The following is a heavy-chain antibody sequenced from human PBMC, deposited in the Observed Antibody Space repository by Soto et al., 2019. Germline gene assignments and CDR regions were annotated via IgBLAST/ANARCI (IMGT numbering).Heavy chain of an antibody. V-gene: IGHV1-2*04. J-gene: IGHJ6*02. CDR3: ARVAAAAADNYYYYGMDV. Sequence: ASVKVSCKASGYTFPGYYMHWVRQAPGQGLEWMGWINPNSGGTNYAQKFQGWVTMTRDTSISTAYMELSRLRSDDTAVYYCARVAAAAADNYYYYGMDVWGQGTTVTVSS. CDR1: GYTFPGYY. CDR2: INPNSGGT. D-gene: IGHD6-13*01.